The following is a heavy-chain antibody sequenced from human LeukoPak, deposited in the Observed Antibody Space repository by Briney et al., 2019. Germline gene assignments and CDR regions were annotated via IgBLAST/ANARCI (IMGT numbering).Heavy chain of an antibody. Sequence: PSETLSLTCTVSGGSISSSSYYWGWIRQPPGKGLEWIGSIYYSGSTYYNPSLKSRVTISVDTSKNQFSLKLSSVTAADTAVYYCARHVSRRHDDYRGQGTLVTVSP. CDR3: ARHVSRRHDDY. D-gene: IGHD1-1*01. CDR1: GGSISSSSYY. J-gene: IGHJ4*02. CDR2: IYYSGST. V-gene: IGHV4-39*01.